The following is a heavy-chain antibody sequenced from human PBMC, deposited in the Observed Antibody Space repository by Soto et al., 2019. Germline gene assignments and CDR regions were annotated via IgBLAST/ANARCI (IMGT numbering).Heavy chain of an antibody. CDR3: ARDEYSRSSCFDY. J-gene: IGHJ4*02. Sequence: GGSLRLSCAASGFTFSSYWMHWVRQAPGKGLVWVSRINSDWSSTSYADSVKGRFTISRDNSKNSRYLQMNCLRAEDTAVYYCARDEYSRSSCFDYWGQGTLVTVSS. V-gene: IGHV3-74*01. CDR2: INSDWSST. D-gene: IGHD6-6*01. CDR1: GFTFSSYW.